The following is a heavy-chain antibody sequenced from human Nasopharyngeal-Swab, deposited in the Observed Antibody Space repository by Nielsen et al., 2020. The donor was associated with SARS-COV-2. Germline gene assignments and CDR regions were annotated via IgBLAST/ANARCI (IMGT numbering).Heavy chain of an antibody. J-gene: IGHJ3*02. Sequence: GESLKISCAASGFTFSSYSMNWVRQAPGKGLEWVSSITSGSSYIYYADSVKGRFTISRANAKNSLFLQMNSLRAEDTAVYYCARGYDFRSGSNAFDIWGQGTMVTVSS. CDR1: GFTFSSYS. CDR3: ARGYDFRSGSNAFDI. CDR2: ITSGSSYI. V-gene: IGHV3-21*01. D-gene: IGHD3-3*01.